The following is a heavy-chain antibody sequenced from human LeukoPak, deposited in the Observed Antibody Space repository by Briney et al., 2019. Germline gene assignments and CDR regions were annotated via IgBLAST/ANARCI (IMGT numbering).Heavy chain of an antibody. J-gene: IGHJ6*03. CDR1: GFTFNSYP. CDR2: ISVNGGTK. Sequence: GGSLRLACVASGFTFNSYPTHWVRQAPGKGLEYVSGISVNGGTKYYADSVEGRFTITRDNSKNTLFLQLGSLRPDDTAVYYCARPRAPYKNHHYYYYMDVWGKGTTVAVSS. V-gene: IGHV3-64*02. D-gene: IGHD5-24*01. CDR3: ARPRAPYKNHHYYYYMDV.